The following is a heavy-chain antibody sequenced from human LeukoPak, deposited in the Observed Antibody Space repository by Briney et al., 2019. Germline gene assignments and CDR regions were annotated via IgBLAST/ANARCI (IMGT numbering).Heavy chain of an antibody. CDR1: GYTFTGYY. V-gene: IGHV1-46*01. CDR2: INPSGGST. CDR3: ARSVRRNDYGDY. J-gene: IGHJ4*02. D-gene: IGHD3-10*01. Sequence: ASVKVSCRASGYTFTGYYMHWVRQAPGQGLEWMGVINPSGGSTSYALKFQGRVTMTRDTSTSTVYMELSSLRSEDTAVYYCARSVRRNDYGDYWGQGTLVTVSS.